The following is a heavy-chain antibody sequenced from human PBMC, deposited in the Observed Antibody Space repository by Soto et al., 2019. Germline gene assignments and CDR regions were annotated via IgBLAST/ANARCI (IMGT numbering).Heavy chain of an antibody. CDR3: AREEGYCNGGPCYRGAFDF. CDR1: GFTFSDYS. Sequence: EVQLVESGGGLVKPGGSPRLSCAASGFTFSDYSMLWVRQAPGKGLEWLAFIGNSNNPTFYADSVRGRFTISRDNPKNSVYLQMNSLREEDTAVYFCAREEGYCNGGPCYRGAFDFWGQGTIDTVSS. J-gene: IGHJ3*01. CDR2: IGNSNNPT. D-gene: IGHD2-15*01. V-gene: IGHV3-21*02.